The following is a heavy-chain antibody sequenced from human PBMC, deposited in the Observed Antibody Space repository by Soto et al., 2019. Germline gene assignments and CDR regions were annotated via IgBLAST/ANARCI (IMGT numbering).Heavy chain of an antibody. CDR1: GFTFSNQA. J-gene: IGHJ4*02. D-gene: IGHD1-26*01. CDR2: ISGNGGST. CDR3: AKDQEGANFDY. Sequence: EVHLLESGGGLVQPGGSLRLSCEVSGFTFSNQAMSWVRQAPGKGLEWVSSISGNGGSTYHADSVKGRFTISRDNSKNTLYLQMNSLRAEDTAVYYCAKDQEGANFDYWGQGTLVTVSS. V-gene: IGHV3-23*01.